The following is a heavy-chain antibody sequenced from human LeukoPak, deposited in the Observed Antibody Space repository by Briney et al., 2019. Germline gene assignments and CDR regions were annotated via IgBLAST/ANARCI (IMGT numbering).Heavy chain of an antibody. Sequence: SETLSLTCTVSGGSISSYYWSWIRQPPGKGLEWIGYIYYSGSTNYNPSLKSRVTISVDTSKNQFSLKLSSVTAADTAVYYYAREEHGGNAEVQHWGQGTLVTVSS. V-gene: IGHV4-59*01. CDR1: GGSISSYY. J-gene: IGHJ1*01. CDR3: AREEHGGNAEVQH. CDR2: IYYSGST. D-gene: IGHD4-23*01.